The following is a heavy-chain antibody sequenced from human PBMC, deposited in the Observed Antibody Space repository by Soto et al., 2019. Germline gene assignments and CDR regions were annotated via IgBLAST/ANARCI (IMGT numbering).Heavy chain of an antibody. CDR2: IYPGDSDT. J-gene: IGHJ4*02. D-gene: IGHD3-22*01. CDR3: AVWYYYDSSGYKGYYFDY. CDR1: GYDFTRYW. V-gene: IGHV5-51*01. Sequence: GESLTISCTCAGYDFTRYWIGWVRQMPGKGLEWMGIIYPGDSDTRYSPSFQGQVTISVDKSIDTAYLQWSSLKASDTAMYYCAVWYYYDSSGYKGYYFDYWGREPWSPSPQ.